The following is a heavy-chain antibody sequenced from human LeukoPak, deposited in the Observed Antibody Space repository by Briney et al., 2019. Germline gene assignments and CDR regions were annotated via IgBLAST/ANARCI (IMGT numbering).Heavy chain of an antibody. V-gene: IGHV4-34*01. Sequence: PSETLSLTCAVYGGSFSGYYWSWIRQPPRKGLEWIGEINHSGSTNYNPSLKSRVTISVDTSKNQFSLKLSSVTAADTAVYYCARGLQYRRDGYKNWGQGTLVTVSS. D-gene: IGHD5-24*01. CDR3: ARGLQYRRDGYKN. J-gene: IGHJ4*02. CDR1: GGSFSGYY. CDR2: INHSGST.